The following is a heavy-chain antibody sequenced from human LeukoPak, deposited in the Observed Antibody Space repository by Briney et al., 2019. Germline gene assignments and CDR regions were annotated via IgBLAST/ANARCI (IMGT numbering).Heavy chain of an antibody. Sequence: ASVKVSCKASGYTFTGYYMHWVRQAPGQGLEWMGWINPNSGGTNYAQKFQGRVTMTRDMSTSTDYMELSSLRSEDTVVYYCARDNSVEDTAWWFDPWGQGTLVTVSS. J-gene: IGHJ5*02. CDR2: INPNSGGT. CDR1: GYTFTGYY. V-gene: IGHV1-2*02. CDR3: ARDNSVEDTAWWFDP. D-gene: IGHD4-23*01.